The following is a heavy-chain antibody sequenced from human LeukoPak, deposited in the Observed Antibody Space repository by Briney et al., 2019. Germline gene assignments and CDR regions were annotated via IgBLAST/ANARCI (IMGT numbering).Heavy chain of an antibody. CDR1: GGSFSGYY. CDR2: INHSGST. J-gene: IGHJ3*02. CDR3: ARDRTTVVTPSAFDI. V-gene: IGHV4-34*01. D-gene: IGHD4-23*01. Sequence: PSETLSLTCAVYGGSFSGYYWSWIRQPPGKGLEGIGEINHSGSTNYNPSLKSRVTISVDTSKNQFSLKLSSVSAADTALYYCARDRTTVVTPSAFDIWGQGTMVTVSS.